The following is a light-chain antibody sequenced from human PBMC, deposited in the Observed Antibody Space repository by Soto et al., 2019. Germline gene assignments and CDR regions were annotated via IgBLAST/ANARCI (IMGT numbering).Light chain of an antibody. Sequence: QSALTQPASVSGSPGQSITVSCTGTSSDVGGYSLVSWYHQNPGKPPKLVIYEGTKRPSGVSNRLSGSKSGNTASLTISGLQAEDEADYYCSSYTTSAPYVFGSGTKLTVL. CDR2: EGT. V-gene: IGLV2-14*02. CDR1: SSDVGGYSL. CDR3: SSYTTSAPYV. J-gene: IGLJ1*01.